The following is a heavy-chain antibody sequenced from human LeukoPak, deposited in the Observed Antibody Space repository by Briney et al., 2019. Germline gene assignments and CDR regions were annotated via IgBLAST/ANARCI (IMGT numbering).Heavy chain of an antibody. Sequence: GGSLRLSCAASGFTFSSYSMNWVRQAPAKGLEWVSSISSSSSYIYYADSVKGRFTISRDNAKNSLYLQMNSLRAEDTAVYYCARAGDSLFDYWGQGTLVTVSS. D-gene: IGHD3-22*01. CDR1: GFTFSSYS. CDR3: ARAGDSLFDY. J-gene: IGHJ4*02. CDR2: ISSSSSYI. V-gene: IGHV3-21*01.